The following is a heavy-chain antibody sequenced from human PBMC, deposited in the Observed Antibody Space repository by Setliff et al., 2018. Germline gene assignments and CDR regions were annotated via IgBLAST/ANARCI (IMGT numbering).Heavy chain of an antibody. Sequence: PSETLSLTCAVSGYSISNGFYWGWIRQSPVKGLEWIGSLFDGGSAYYSLSLKSRVSISLDASKNQFALKLTSATAADTAVYYCARDPHYDPTYSLPGHAFDFWGQGIMVTVSS. CDR1: GYSISNGFY. V-gene: IGHV4-38-2*02. CDR2: LFDGGSA. D-gene: IGHD3-22*01. J-gene: IGHJ3*01. CDR3: ARDPHYDPTYSLPGHAFDF.